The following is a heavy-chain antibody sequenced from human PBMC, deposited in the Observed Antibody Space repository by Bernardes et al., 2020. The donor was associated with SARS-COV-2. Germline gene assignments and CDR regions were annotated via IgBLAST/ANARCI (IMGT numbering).Heavy chain of an antibody. CDR3: AREGGDGWKYYYYYGMDV. CDR2: INPNSGGT. D-gene: IGHD2-21*02. V-gene: IGHV1-2*04. J-gene: IGHJ6*02. Sequence: ASVKVSCKASGYTFTGYYMHWVRQAPGQGLEWMGWINPNSGGTNYAQKFQGWVTMTRDTPISTAYMELSRLRSDDTAVYYCAREGGDGWKYYYYYGMDVWGQGTTVTVSS. CDR1: GYTFTGYY.